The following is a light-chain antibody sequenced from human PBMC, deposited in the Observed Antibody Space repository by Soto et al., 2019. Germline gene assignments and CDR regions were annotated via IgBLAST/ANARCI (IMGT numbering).Light chain of an antibody. CDR3: QQYNNWPYT. CDR1: QSVSIN. V-gene: IGKV3-15*01. Sequence: EIVRTHAPPTLSVSPVSRATLSFRASQSVSINIAWYHQRPGQAPRLLIYGASTRATSTPARFSGSGSGTEFTLTISSLHSEDFAVYYCQQYNNWPYTFGLGTKVDI. CDR2: GAS. J-gene: IGKJ2*01.